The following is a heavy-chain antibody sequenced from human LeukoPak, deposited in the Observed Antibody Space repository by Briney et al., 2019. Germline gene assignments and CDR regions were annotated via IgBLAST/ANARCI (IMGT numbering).Heavy chain of an antibody. CDR1: GFTFSSYW. D-gene: IGHD5-18*01. V-gene: IGHV3-7*01. CDR3: ARGYSYGYEWFDP. CDR2: MNQDGSQK. Sequence: GGSLRLSCAASGFTFSSYWMAWVRQAPGKGLEWVANMNQDGSQKYYLDSVKGRFTISRDNAKNSLNLQMNSLRAEDSAVYYCARGYSYGYEWFDPWGQGTLVTVSS. J-gene: IGHJ5*02.